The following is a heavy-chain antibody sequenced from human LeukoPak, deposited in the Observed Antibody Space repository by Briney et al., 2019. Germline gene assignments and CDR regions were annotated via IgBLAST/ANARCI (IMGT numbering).Heavy chain of an antibody. D-gene: IGHD5-18*01. Sequence: EGSLRLSCAASGFTFSSYEMTWVRQAPGKGLEYISYISNSGHNVYYADSVKGRFTITRDNAKSSLYLQVDSLRAEDTAVYYCARDQGKYSHGQLDYWGQGILVTVSA. CDR3: ARDQGKYSHGQLDY. CDR2: ISNSGHNV. J-gene: IGHJ4*02. CDR1: GFTFSSYE. V-gene: IGHV3-48*03.